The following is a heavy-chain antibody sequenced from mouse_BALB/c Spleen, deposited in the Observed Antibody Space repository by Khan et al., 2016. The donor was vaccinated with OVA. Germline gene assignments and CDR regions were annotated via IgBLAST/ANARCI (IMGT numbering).Heavy chain of an antibody. CDR3: ARRTTEYALDY. V-gene: IGHV1-4*01. J-gene: IGHJ4*01. Sequence: VKLQESGAELARPGASVKMSCKASGYTFTSHTMHWVKQRPGHGLEWIGYINPRSGYTQYNQKFNDKATLTADISSSTAYMQLSSLTSEDSAVYYCARRTTEYALDYWGQGTSVTVSS. CDR2: INPRSGYT. CDR1: GYTFTSHT. D-gene: IGHD2-14*01.